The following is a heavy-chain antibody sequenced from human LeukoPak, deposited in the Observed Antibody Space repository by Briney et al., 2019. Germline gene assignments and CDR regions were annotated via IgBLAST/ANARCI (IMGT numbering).Heavy chain of an antibody. D-gene: IGHD2-15*01. CDR3: ARGKYCGGGTCYSFGTFDY. V-gene: IGHV3-66*02. CDR1: GFTVSSNY. J-gene: IGHJ4*02. CDR2: IYSGGST. Sequence: GGSLRLSCAASGFTVSSNYMSWVRQAPGKGLEWVSVIYSGGSTYYADSVKGRFTISRDNSKNTLYLQMTSLRDEDTAVYYCARGKYCGGGTCYSFGTFDYWGQGTLVTVSS.